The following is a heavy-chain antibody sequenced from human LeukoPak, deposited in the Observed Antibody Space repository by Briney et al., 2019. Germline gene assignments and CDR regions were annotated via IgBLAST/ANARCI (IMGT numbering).Heavy chain of an antibody. D-gene: IGHD6-6*01. V-gene: IGHV4-59*01. CDR2: IYYSGST. J-gene: IGHJ4*02. Sequence: PSETLSLTCTVSGGSISSYYWSWIRQPAGKGLEWIGYIYYSGSTNYNPSLKSRVTISVDTSKNQFSLKLSSVTAADTAVYYCARERGEYSSDWDYWGQGTLVTVSS. CDR1: GGSISSYY. CDR3: ARERGEYSSDWDY.